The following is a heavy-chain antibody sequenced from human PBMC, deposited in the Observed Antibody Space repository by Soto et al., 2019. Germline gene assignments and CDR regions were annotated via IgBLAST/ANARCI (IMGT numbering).Heavy chain of an antibody. CDR2: INPKSGGT. CDR1: GYTFTGYY. D-gene: IGHD2-15*01. V-gene: IGHV1-2*02. CDR3: AREGVGDIVVVLPATGDSAFDI. J-gene: IGHJ3*02. Sequence: ASVKVSCKASGYTFTGYYMHWVRQAPGQGLEWMGWINPKSGGTNYAQKFKGRVTMTRDTSIDTPYMELGRLRSDDTAVYYCAREGVGDIVVVLPATGDSAFDIWGQGTMVTVSS.